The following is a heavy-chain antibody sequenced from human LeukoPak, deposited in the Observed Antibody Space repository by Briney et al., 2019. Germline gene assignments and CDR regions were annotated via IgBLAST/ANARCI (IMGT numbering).Heavy chain of an antibody. J-gene: IGHJ5*02. CDR3: ARGPIVVVPAALVKNWFDP. CDR1: GYTFTGYY. CDR2: INPNSGGT. D-gene: IGHD2-2*01. V-gene: IGHV1-2*02. Sequence: ASVKVSCKATGYTFTGYYMHWVRQAPGQGLEWMGWINPNSGGTNYAQKFQGRVTVTRDTSISTAYMELSRLRSDDTAVYYCARGPIVVVPAALVKNWFDPWGQGTLVTVSS.